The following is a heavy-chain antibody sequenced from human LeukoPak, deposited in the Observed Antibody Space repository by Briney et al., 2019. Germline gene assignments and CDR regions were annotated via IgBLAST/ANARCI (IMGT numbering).Heavy chain of an antibody. V-gene: IGHV1-2*02. D-gene: IGHD1-7*01. Sequence: ASVKVSCKASGYTFTGYYMHWVRQAPGQGLEWMGWINPNSGGTNYAQKFQGRVTTTRDTSISTAYMELSRLRSDDTAVYYCAREGTNRNYENNWFDPWGQGTLVTVSS. CDR1: GYTFTGYY. CDR2: INPNSGGT. J-gene: IGHJ5*02. CDR3: AREGTNRNYENNWFDP.